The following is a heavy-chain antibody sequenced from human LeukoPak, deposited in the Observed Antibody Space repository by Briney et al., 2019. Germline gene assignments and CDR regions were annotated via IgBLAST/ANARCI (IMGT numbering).Heavy chain of an antibody. D-gene: IGHD6-13*01. CDR3: ARHYSSPPRGNAFDI. CDR1: GFTFSSYS. CDR2: ISSSSSYI. V-gene: IGHV3-21*01. J-gene: IGHJ3*02. Sequence: PGGSLRLSCAASGFTFSSYSMNWVRQAPGKGLEWVSSISSSSSYIYYADSVKGRFTISRDNAKNSLYLQMNSLRAEDTAVYYCARHYSSPPRGNAFDIWGQGTMVTVSS.